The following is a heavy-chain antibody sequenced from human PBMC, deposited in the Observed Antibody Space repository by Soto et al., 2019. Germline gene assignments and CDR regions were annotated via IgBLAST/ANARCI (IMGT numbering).Heavy chain of an antibody. D-gene: IGHD5-12*01. CDR3: ARHSGYDYVFDY. CDR2: INPNNGDT. V-gene: IGHV1-2*02. J-gene: IGHJ4*02. Sequence: QVQLVQSGAEVKKPGASVKVSCKASGYTFTGYYIHWVRQAPGQGLEWMGWINPNNGDTNYARKLQGRVTMTRDTSTSTAYMEMSSLTFDDTAGYYCARHSGYDYVFDYWGQGTLVTVSS. CDR1: GYTFTGYY.